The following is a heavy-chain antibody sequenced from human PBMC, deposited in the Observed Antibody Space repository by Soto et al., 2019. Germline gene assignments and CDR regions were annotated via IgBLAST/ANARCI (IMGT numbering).Heavy chain of an antibody. CDR3: AKDGRTASIAADGPFDY. J-gene: IGHJ4*02. CDR1: GFTFDDYA. CDR2: ISWNSGST. Sequence: PGGSLRLSCAASGFTFDDYAMHWVRQAPGKGLEWVSGISWNSGSTGYADSVKGRFTISRDNAKNSLYLQMNSLRAEDTALYYCAKDGRTASIAADGPFDYWGQGTLVTVSS. V-gene: IGHV3-9*01. D-gene: IGHD6-13*01.